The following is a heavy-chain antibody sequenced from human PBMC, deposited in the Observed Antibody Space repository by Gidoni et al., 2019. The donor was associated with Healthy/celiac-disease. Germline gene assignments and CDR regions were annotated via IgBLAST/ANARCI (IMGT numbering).Heavy chain of an antibody. CDR2: IYYSGST. CDR3: ARDYYDILTASQAYYYGMDV. Sequence: QVQLQESGPGLVKPSETLSLTCTVSGGSISRYYWSWIRQPPGKGLEWIGYIYYSGSTNYNPSLKSRVTISVDTSKNQFSLKLSSVTAADTAVYYCARDYYDILTASQAYYYGMDVWGQGTTVTVSS. CDR1: GGSISRYY. V-gene: IGHV4-59*01. J-gene: IGHJ6*02. D-gene: IGHD3-9*01.